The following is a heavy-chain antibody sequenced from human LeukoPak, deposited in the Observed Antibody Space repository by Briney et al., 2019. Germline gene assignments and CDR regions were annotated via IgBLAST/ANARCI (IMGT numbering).Heavy chain of an antibody. CDR3: ARRRDLYSGSYYPFDY. J-gene: IGHJ4*02. V-gene: IGHV5-51*01. D-gene: IGHD1-26*01. Sequence: GESLKISCKGSGYNFISDWIGWVRQMPGKGLEWMGIIYPGDSDTRYSPSFQGQVTISADKSISTAYLQWSSLKASDTAMYYCARRRDLYSGSYYPFDYWGQGTLVTVSS. CDR1: GYNFISDW. CDR2: IYPGDSDT.